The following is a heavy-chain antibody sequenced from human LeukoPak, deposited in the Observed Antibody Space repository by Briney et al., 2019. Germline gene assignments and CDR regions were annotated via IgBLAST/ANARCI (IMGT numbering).Heavy chain of an antibody. J-gene: IGHJ4*02. CDR1: GFTFSSYA. V-gene: IGHV3-30-3*01. Sequence: GGSLRLSCAASGFTFSSYAMHWVRQAPGKGLEGVAVISYDGSNKYYADSVEGRFTISRDNSKNTLYLQMNSLRAEDTAVYYCARGYEEAARGAQFDYWGQGTLVTVSS. CDR2: ISYDGSNK. D-gene: IGHD6-6*01. CDR3: ARGYEEAARGAQFDY.